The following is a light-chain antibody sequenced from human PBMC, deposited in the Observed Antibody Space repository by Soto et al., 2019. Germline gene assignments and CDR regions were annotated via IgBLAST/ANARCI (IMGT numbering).Light chain of an antibody. CDR2: EVN. Sequence: QSALTQPPSASGSPGQSVTISCTGTSSDVGGYNYVSWYQQNPGKVPKLMIYEVNKRPSGVPDRFSGSKSGNTASLTVTGVQDEDEADYYCTSYAGGNNVFGTGTKVTVL. CDR3: TSYAGGNNV. V-gene: IGLV2-8*01. CDR1: SSDVGGYNY. J-gene: IGLJ1*01.